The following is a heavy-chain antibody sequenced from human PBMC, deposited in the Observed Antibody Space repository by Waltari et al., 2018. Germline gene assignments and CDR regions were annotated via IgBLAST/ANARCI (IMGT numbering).Heavy chain of an antibody. CDR3: ARVLLRFFGYYGMDV. V-gene: IGHV3-48*01. CDR2: ISSSSSTI. Sequence: EVQLVESGGGLVQPGGSLRLSCAASGFTFSSYSMNWVRQAPGKGLEWVSYISSSSSTIYYADSVKGRFTISRDNAKNSLYLQMNSLRAEDTAVYYCARVLLRFFGYYGMDVWGQGTTVTVSS. J-gene: IGHJ6*02. D-gene: IGHD5-12*01. CDR1: GFTFSSYS.